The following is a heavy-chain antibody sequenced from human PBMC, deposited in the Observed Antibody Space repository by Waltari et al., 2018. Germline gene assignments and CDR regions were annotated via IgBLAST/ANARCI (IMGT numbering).Heavy chain of an antibody. CDR3: AIVSSWYGEGY. V-gene: IGHV4-61*09. D-gene: IGHD6-13*01. J-gene: IGHJ4*02. CDR1: GGSIDGGSYY. Sequence: QVQLQESGPGLLKPSQTLSLTCTVSGGSIDGGSYYWTWVRQPAGKGLEWIGHIYTSGRTNDNPALKSRVTISLDTSKNEFSLKLSSVNAADTAMYYCAIVSSWYGEGYWGQGTLVTVSS. CDR2: IYTSGRT.